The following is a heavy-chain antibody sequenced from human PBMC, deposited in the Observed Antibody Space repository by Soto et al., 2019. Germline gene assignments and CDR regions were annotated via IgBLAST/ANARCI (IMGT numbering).Heavy chain of an antibody. CDR3: ARVPWRGELMYYHYYMDV. J-gene: IGHJ6*03. CDR2: INSDGSST. CDR1: GFTFSSYW. V-gene: IGHV3-74*01. Sequence: PGGSLRLSCAASGFTFSSYWMHWVRQAPGKGLVWVSRINSDGSSTSYADSVKGRFTISRDNAKNTLYPQMNSLRAEDTAVYYCARVPWRGELMYYHYYMDVWGKGTTVTVSS. D-gene: IGHD3-16*01.